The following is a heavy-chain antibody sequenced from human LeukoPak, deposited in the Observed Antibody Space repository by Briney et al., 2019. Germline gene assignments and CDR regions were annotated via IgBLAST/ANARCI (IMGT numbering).Heavy chain of an antibody. Sequence: GGSLRLSCAASGFTFSTYSMNWVRQAPGKGLEWVSSIGSSGSYIYYADSLKGRFTVSRDNAKNTLYLQVNNLRAEDTAVYYCARGPNSNWSGLDFWGQGTLLTVSS. CDR3: ARGPNSNWSGLDF. CDR1: GFTFSTYS. CDR2: IGSSGSYI. D-gene: IGHD6-6*01. V-gene: IGHV3-21*01. J-gene: IGHJ4*02.